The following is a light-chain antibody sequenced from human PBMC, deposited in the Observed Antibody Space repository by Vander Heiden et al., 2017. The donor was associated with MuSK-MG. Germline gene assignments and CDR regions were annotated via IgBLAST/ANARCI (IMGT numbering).Light chain of an antibody. V-gene: IGKV1-33*01. CDR2: DAS. Sequence: DIQMPQSPSSLSASVGDRATITCQASQDISNYLNWYQQKPGKAPKLLIYDASNLETGVPSRFSGSGSGTDFTFTISSLQPEDIATYYCQQYDNLPRTFGQGTKLEIK. CDR1: QDISNY. CDR3: QQYDNLPRT. J-gene: IGKJ2*02.